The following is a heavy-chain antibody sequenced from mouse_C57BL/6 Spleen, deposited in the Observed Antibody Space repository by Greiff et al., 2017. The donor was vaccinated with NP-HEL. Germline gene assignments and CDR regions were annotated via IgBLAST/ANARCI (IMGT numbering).Heavy chain of an antibody. V-gene: IGHV1-22*01. D-gene: IGHD1-1*01. Sequence: VQLQQSGPELVKPGASVKMSCKASGYTFTDYNMHWVKQSHGKSLEWIGYINPNNGGTSYNQKFKGKATLTVNKSSSTAYMELRSLTSEDSAVYYCATPYYYGSSPFAYWGQGTLVTVSA. J-gene: IGHJ3*01. CDR3: ATPYYYGSSPFAY. CDR2: INPNNGGT. CDR1: GYTFTDYN.